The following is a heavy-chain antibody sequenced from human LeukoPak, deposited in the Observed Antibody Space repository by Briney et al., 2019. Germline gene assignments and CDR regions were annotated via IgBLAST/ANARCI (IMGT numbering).Heavy chain of an antibody. CDR1: GFTFSSYA. V-gene: IGHV3-23*01. CDR2: ISGSGGST. J-gene: IGHJ6*03. D-gene: IGHD5-18*01. CDR3: AGDGRIQLWYYYYYMDV. Sequence: GGSLRLSCAASGFTFSSYAMSWVRQAPGNGLEWVSAISGSGGSTYYADSVKGRFTISRDNSKNTLYLQMNSLRAEDTAVYYCAGDGRIQLWYYYYYMDVWGKGTTVTVSS.